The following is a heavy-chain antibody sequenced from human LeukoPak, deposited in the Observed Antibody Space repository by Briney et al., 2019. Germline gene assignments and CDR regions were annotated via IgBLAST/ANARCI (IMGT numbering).Heavy chain of an antibody. J-gene: IGHJ4*02. CDR1: GYTFTGYY. Sequence: ASVKVSCKASGYTFTGYYMHWVRQAPGQGLEWMGWINPNSGGTNYAQKFQGRVNMTRDTSISTAYMELSRLRSDDTAVYYCAIATGQLVVRSGYWGQGTLVTVSS. V-gene: IGHV1-2*02. D-gene: IGHD2-2*01. CDR2: INPNSGGT. CDR3: AIATGQLVVRSGY.